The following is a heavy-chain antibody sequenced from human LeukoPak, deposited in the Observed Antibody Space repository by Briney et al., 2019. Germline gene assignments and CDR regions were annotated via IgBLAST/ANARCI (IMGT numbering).Heavy chain of an antibody. Sequence: EASVTVSSKASGYTFTGYYMHWVRQAPGQGLEWMGWINPNSGGTNYAQKFQGRVTMTRDTSISTAYMELSSLRSEDTAVYYCARERDVLRFLEWSQPDAFDIWGQGTMVTVSS. J-gene: IGHJ3*02. D-gene: IGHD3-3*01. CDR2: INPNSGGT. V-gene: IGHV1-2*02. CDR3: ARERDVLRFLEWSQPDAFDI. CDR1: GYTFTGYY.